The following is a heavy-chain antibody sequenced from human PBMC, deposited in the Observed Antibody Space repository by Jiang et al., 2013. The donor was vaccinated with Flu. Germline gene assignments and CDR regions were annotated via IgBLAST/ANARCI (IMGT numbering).Heavy chain of an antibody. CDR3: ARDGGTYQDYHYGLDV. CDR1: A. D-gene: IGHD1-26*01. Sequence: AMSWVRQAPGKGLEWVAIIWFDGSNKYYGDSVKGRFTISRENAKNSLYLQMNSVRAEDTAVYYCARDGGTYQDYHYGLDVWGKGTTVTVSS. CDR2: IWFDGSNK. V-gene: IGHV3-33*01. J-gene: IGHJ6*04.